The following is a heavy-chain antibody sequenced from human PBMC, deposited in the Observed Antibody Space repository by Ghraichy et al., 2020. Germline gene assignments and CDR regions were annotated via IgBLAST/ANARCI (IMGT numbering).Heavy chain of an antibody. Sequence: ASVKVSCKASGYTFTSYGISWVRQAPGQGLEWRGWISAYNGNTNYAQKLQGRVTMTTDTSTSTAYMELRSLRSDDTAVYYCARDPHNYDILTGYDNWFDPWGQGTLVTVSS. CDR2: ISAYNGNT. CDR1: GYTFTSYG. CDR3: ARDPHNYDILTGYDNWFDP. J-gene: IGHJ5*02. V-gene: IGHV1-18*01. D-gene: IGHD3-9*01.